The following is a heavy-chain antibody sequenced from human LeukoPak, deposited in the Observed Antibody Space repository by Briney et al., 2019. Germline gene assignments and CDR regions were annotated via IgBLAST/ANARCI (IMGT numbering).Heavy chain of an antibody. Sequence: SETLSLTCTVSGGSISTYYWNWIRQPPGKGLEWIGYIYHSGSTYYNPSLKSRLTISIDTSKNQFSLKLKSVTAADTAVYYCARADFWSGYPFDYWGQGTLVTVSS. V-gene: IGHV4-59*06. CDR1: GGSISTYY. J-gene: IGHJ4*02. D-gene: IGHD3-3*01. CDR3: ARADFWSGYPFDY. CDR2: IYHSGST.